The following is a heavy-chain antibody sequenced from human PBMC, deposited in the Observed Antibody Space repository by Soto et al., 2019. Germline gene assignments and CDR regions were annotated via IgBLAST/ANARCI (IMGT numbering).Heavy chain of an antibody. J-gene: IGHJ4*02. V-gene: IGHV3-23*01. CDR2: ISASGGRT. Sequence: GGSLRLSCTASGLTFSSFAMSWVRQAPGKGLEWVSGISASGGRTFYADSVKGRFTISRDNFKNTLYLQMNSPRADDTAVYYFANPGRLGEWSFFRFEYWGQGSLFTVAS. CDR1: GLTFSSFA. CDR3: ANPGRLGEWSFFRFEY. D-gene: IGHD3-16*02.